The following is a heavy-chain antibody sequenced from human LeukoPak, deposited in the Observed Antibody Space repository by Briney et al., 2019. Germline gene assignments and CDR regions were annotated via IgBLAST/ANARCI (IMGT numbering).Heavy chain of an antibody. J-gene: IGHJ4*02. Sequence: SETLSLTCTVSGGSISSYYWNWIRQPPGKGLEWIVYIYYSGSTDYNPSLKSRVTISLDTSRNQFSLKLSSVTAADTAVYYCARGSSGWYSHLGYWGQGTLVTVSS. CDR1: GGSISSYY. V-gene: IGHV4-59*01. CDR2: IYYSGST. D-gene: IGHD6-19*01. CDR3: ARGSSGWYSHLGY.